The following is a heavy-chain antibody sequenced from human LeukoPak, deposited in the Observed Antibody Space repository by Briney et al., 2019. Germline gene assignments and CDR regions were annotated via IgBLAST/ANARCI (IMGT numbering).Heavy chain of an antibody. CDR2: ISSNGSTI. D-gene: IGHD3-10*01. V-gene: IGHV3-48*03. Sequence: PGGSLRLSCAASGFAFSSYEMNWVRQAPGKGLEWVSYISSNGSTIYYADSVKGRFTISRDNAKNSLYLQMNSLRAEDTAVYYCARGTMVRGPLSAFDIWGQGTMVTVSS. CDR1: GFAFSSYE. CDR3: ARGTMVRGPLSAFDI. J-gene: IGHJ3*02.